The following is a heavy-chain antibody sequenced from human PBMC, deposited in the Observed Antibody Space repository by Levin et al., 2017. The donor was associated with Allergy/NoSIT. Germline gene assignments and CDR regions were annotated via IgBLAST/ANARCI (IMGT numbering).Heavy chain of an antibody. D-gene: IGHD4/OR15-4a*01. J-gene: IGHJ4*02. V-gene: IGHV3-30*18. Sequence: GGSLRLSCAASGFTLSGYAMHWVRQAPGRGLEWVAGITYDGGDQYYGDSVRGRFTISRDNTRNTLYLQMNNLRPDHTSVYFCAKGGANICVSSDSWGQGSLVRVSS. CDR2: ITYDGGDQ. CDR1: GFTLSGYA. CDR3: AKGGANICVSSDS.